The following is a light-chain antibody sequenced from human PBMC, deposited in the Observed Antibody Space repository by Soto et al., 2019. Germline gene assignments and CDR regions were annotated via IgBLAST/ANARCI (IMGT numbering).Light chain of an antibody. CDR3: QQYNNWPPMYT. CDR1: QSVSSN. J-gene: IGKJ2*01. CDR2: GAS. Sequence: EIVMTQSPATLSVSPGERATLSCRASQSVSSNLAWYQQKAGQAPRLLINGASTRATGIPARFSGSGSGTEFTLTISSLQSEDFAVYCCQQYNNWPPMYTFGQGTKLEIK. V-gene: IGKV3-15*01.